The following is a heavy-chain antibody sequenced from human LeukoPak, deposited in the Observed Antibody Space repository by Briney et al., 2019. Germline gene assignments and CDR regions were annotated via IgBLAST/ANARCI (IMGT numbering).Heavy chain of an antibody. V-gene: IGHV3-30*02. CDR1: GFTFSSYG. D-gene: IGHD3-10*01. CDR2: IRYDGSNK. J-gene: IGHJ4*02. Sequence: GGSLRLSCAASGFTFSSYGMHWVRQAPGKGLEWVAFIRYDGSNKYYADSVKGRFTISRDNSKNTLYLQMNSLRAEDTAVYYCAKDRTPKVMVRGVIDYWAQGTLVTVSS. CDR3: AKDRTPKVMVRGVIDY.